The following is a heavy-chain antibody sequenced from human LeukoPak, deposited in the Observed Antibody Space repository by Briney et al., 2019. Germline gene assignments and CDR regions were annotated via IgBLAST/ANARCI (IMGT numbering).Heavy chain of an antibody. CDR1: GGSFGNYY. Sequence: KSSETLSLTCTVSGGSFGNYYWSWIRQPPGKGLEWIGYIYDSGTTNYNPSLKNRVTISVDTATNQFSLKLRSVTAADTAVYYCARDFSAAFDIWGQGTMVTVSS. V-gene: IGHV4-59*01. D-gene: IGHD2/OR15-2a*01. J-gene: IGHJ3*02. CDR2: IYDSGTT. CDR3: ARDFSAAFDI.